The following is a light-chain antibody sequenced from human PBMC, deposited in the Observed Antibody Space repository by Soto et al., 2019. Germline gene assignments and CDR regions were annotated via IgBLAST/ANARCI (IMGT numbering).Light chain of an antibody. J-gene: IGKJ1*01. V-gene: IGKV3-15*01. CDR3: QQDNNWLRT. CDR1: QSVSSN. Sequence: EIVMTQSPATLSVSPGERATLSCRASQSVSSNLAWYQQKPGQAPRLLIYGASTRATGIPARFSGSGSGTEFTLTISSLQSEDFAVYYCQQDNNWLRTLGQGTKVEIK. CDR2: GAS.